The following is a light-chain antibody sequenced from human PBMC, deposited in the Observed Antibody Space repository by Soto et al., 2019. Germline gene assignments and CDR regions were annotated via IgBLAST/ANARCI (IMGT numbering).Light chain of an antibody. V-gene: IGKV1-39*01. Sequence: DIQMPQSPSSLSASVGDSVPITCRASQSISSFLNLYQQKPGKAPKLLIYAASSLQSGVPSRFSGSGSGTDFTLTISSLQPEDFASYYGQQSYSTPFTVGGGTKVEIK. CDR2: AAS. CDR1: QSISSF. J-gene: IGKJ4*01. CDR3: QQSYSTPFT.